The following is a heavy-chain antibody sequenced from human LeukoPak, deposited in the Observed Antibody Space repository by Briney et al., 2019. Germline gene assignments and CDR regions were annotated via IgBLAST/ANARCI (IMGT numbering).Heavy chain of an antibody. CDR2: IIPIFGTT. CDR1: AATFSSYA. J-gene: IGHJ4*02. Sequence: ASVKVSCNASAATFSSYAISLVRHAPGQGLEWMGGIIPIFGTTNYAPKSQGSVTITTDESTNTAYMELISLRTDDNAAYYCATSGYDSVCGRRWISMEGFDYWGQGTMVTVSS. D-gene: IGHD5-12*01. CDR3: ATSGYDSVCGRRWISMEGFDY. V-gene: IGHV1-69*05.